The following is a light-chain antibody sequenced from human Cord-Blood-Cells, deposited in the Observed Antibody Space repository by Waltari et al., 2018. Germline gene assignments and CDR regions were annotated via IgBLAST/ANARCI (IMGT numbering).Light chain of an antibody. CDR1: SIDVGGYNY. CDR3: SSYTSSSTWV. V-gene: IGLV2-14*01. Sequence: QSALTQPDSVSGSPGHSITISCTGTSIDVGGYNYVSWYQQHPGKAPKLMIYDVSNRPSGVSNRFSGSKSGNTASLTISGLQAEDEADYYCSSYTSSSTWVFGGGTKLTVL. J-gene: IGLJ3*02. CDR2: DVS.